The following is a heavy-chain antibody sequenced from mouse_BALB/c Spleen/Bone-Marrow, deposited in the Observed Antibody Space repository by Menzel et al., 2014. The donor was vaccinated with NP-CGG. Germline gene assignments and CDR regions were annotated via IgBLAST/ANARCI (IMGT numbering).Heavy chain of an antibody. Sequence: VQLKQSGAELVKQGASVKLSCTASGFNIKDTYMHWVKQRPEQGLEWIGRIDPANGNTKYDPKFQGKATITADTSSNTAYLQLSSLTSEDTAVYYCARYGNYCYAMDYWGQGTSGTVSS. D-gene: IGHD2-1*01. CDR3: ARYGNYCYAMDY. CDR2: IDPANGNT. V-gene: IGHV14-3*02. J-gene: IGHJ4*01. CDR1: GFNIKDTY.